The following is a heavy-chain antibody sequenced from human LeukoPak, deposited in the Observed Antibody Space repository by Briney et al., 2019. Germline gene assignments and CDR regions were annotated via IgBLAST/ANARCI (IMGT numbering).Heavy chain of an antibody. CDR3: ARHWGYSGYDWPFDY. D-gene: IGHD5-12*01. CDR2: IFYNGST. J-gene: IGHJ4*02. V-gene: IGHV4-39*01. CDR1: GVSLSSSSYH. Sequence: SETLSLTCTVSGVSLSSSSYHWGWIRQPPGKGLEWIASIFYNGSTYYNPSFKIRVTISVDTSKNQFSLKPSPVTTADTAVYYRARHWGYSGYDWPFDYWGQGTLVTVSS.